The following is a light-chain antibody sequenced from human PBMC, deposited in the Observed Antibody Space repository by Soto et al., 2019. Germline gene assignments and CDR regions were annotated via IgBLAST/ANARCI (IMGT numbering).Light chain of an antibody. CDR3: QQYNNWPKT. CDR2: GAS. CDR1: QSVSSN. J-gene: IGKJ1*01. V-gene: IGKV3-15*01. Sequence: EIVMTQSPATLSVSPGERATLSCRASQSVSSNLAWYQQKPGQAPRLLIYGASTRATGIPARFSGSGSGTEFTLTISSLKSEDFAVYYCQQYNNWPKTFGHGTKVEIK.